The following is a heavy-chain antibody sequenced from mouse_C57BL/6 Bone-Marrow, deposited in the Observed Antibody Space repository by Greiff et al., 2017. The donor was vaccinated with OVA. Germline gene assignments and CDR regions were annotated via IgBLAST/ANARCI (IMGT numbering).Heavy chain of an antibody. D-gene: IGHD2-4*01. V-gene: IGHV1-69*01. CDR1: GYTFTSYW. J-gene: IGHJ1*03. Sequence: QVQLQQPGAELVMPGASVKLSCKASGYTFTSYWMHWVKQRPGQGLEWIGEIDPSDSYTNYNQKFKGKSTLTVDKSSSTAYMQLSSLTSEDSAVYYCARYDYDGGYFDVWGTGTTVTVSS. CDR2: IDPSDSYT. CDR3: ARYDYDGGYFDV.